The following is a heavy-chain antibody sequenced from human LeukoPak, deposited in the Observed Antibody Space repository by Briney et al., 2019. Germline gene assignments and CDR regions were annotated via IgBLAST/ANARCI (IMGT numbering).Heavy chain of an antibody. Sequence: SLRLSCAASGFTFYDYAMHWGRQAPGQGLEGVSSVSLNNSSRAYADPVKGRFTISRDNAKNSLYLQMNSLRAEEMPLYSCAKDIDYDILTGQWYFDLWGRGTLVTVYS. CDR1: GFTFYDYA. V-gene: IGHV3-9*03. D-gene: IGHD3-9*01. CDR2: VSLNNSSR. CDR3: AKDIDYDILTGQWYFDL. J-gene: IGHJ2*01.